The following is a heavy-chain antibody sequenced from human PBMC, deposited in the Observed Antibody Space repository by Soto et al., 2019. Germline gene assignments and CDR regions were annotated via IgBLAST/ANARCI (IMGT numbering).Heavy chain of an antibody. Sequence: QVQLVESGGGVVQPGRSLRLSCAASGFTFSSYGMHWVRQAPGKGLEWVAVIWYDGSNKYYADSVKGRFTISRDNSKNTLYLQMNSLRAEDTAVYYCARDGGGGGSRYDCWGQGTLVTVSS. D-gene: IGHD2-15*01. CDR3: ARDGGGGGSRYDC. CDR2: IWYDGSNK. CDR1: GFTFSSYG. V-gene: IGHV3-33*01. J-gene: IGHJ4*02.